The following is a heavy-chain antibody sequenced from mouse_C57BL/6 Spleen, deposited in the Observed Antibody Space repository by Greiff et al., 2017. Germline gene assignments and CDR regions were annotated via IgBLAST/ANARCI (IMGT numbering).Heavy chain of an antibody. CDR3: ARHRGGYPYFDY. Sequence: DVMLVESGGDLVKPGGSLKLSCAASGFTFSSYGMSWVRQTPDKRLEWVATISSGGSYTYYPDSVKGRFTISRDNAKNTLYLQMSRLKSEDTAMYYCARHRGGYPYFDYWGQGTTLTVSS. CDR2: ISSGGSYT. J-gene: IGHJ2*01. V-gene: IGHV5-6*02. CDR1: GFTFSSYG. D-gene: IGHD2-14*01.